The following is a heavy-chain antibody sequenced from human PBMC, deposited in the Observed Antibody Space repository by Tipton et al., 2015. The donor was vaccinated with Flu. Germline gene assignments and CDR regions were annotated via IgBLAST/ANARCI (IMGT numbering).Heavy chain of an antibody. D-gene: IGHD6-13*01. V-gene: IGHV3-66*02. CDR1: GFTVGSIF. J-gene: IGHJ4*02. CDR2: VYSDGGT. CDR3: ARAAAGWYYFDY. Sequence: SLRLSCAASGFTVGSIFISWVRQAPGKGLEWVSVVYSDGGTYYADSVKGRFTVSRDNSKNTLYLQMNNLRPEDTAVYYCARAAAGWYYFDYWGQGTLVTVSS.